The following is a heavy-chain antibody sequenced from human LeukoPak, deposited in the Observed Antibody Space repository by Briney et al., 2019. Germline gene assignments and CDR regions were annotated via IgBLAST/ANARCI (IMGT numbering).Heavy chain of an antibody. J-gene: IGHJ4*02. V-gene: IGHV4-31*03. D-gene: IGHD3-22*01. Sequence: SQTLSLTCTVSGDSITSGGFYWSWIRQHPGRGLEWIGHIYYRARTYYNPSLKSRVIVSLDTSKNQFSLNLRSVTAADTAVYYCARDSSGRYYFDHWGRGILVTVSS. CDR2: IYYRART. CDR1: GDSITSGGFY. CDR3: ARDSSGRYYFDH.